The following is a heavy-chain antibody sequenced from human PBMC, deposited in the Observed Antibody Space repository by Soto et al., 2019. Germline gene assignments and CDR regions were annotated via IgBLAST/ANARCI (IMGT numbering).Heavy chain of an antibody. CDR2: IYYSGST. D-gene: IGHD3-22*01. V-gene: IGHV4-59*08. CDR1: GGSISNYY. J-gene: IGHJ5*02. CDR3: ARSVNYFDSSGYYFEGP. Sequence: SETLSLTCTVSGGSISNYYWSWIRQPPGKGLEWIGYIYYSGSTNYNPSLKSRVTISVDTSKNQFSLKLSSVTAADTAVYYCARSVNYFDSSGYYFEGPWGQGTLVTVS.